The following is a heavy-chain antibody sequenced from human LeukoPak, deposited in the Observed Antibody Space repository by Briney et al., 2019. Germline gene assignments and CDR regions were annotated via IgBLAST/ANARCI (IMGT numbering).Heavy chain of an antibody. V-gene: IGHV1-46*01. CDR1: GYTFTSFH. CDR2: ISPTGGST. CDR3: ARDSVGSGWSHFDS. Sequence: ASVKVSCKASGYTFTSFHMHWVRDAPGQGLGWMGMISPTGGSTTHAQKFQGRVTMPRDTATSTVYMELSSLRSEDTGAYYCARDSVGSGWSHFDSWGQGTLVTVSS. D-gene: IGHD6-19*01. J-gene: IGHJ4*02.